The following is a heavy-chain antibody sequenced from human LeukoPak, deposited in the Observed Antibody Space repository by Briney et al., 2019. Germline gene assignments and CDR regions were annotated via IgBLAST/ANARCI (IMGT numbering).Heavy chain of an antibody. V-gene: IGHV4-59*08. J-gene: IGHJ4*02. CDR1: GGSISGYF. CDR2: IYYSGGT. CDR3: ASLGRDDDGNPHDY. D-gene: IGHD5-24*01. Sequence: SETLSLTCTVSGGSISGYFWSWIRQPPGRALDYIGYIYYSGGTDYNPSLKSRLSISVDTSKNQFSLKLTSVTAADTAVYYCASLGRDDDGNPHDYWGQGTLVTVSS.